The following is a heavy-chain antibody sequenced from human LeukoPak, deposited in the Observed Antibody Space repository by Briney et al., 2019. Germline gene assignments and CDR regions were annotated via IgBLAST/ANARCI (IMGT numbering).Heavy chain of an antibody. Sequence: GGSLRLSCVASGFIFSHYGMHWVRQAPGKGLEWMAVIWRDGSNKFYADSVKGRFTISRDNSQNTVFLQMNSLRPEDTAMYYCARDAQRGFDYSNSLKYWGHGILVTVSS. V-gene: IGHV3-33*01. CDR1: GFIFSHYG. J-gene: IGHJ4*01. D-gene: IGHD4-11*01. CDR3: ARDAQRGFDYSNSLKY. CDR2: IWRDGSNK.